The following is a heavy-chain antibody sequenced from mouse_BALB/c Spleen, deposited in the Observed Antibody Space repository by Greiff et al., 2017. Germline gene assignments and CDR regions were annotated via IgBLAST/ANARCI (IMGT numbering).Heavy chain of an antibody. J-gene: IGHJ4*01. CDR3: VTTAPYYAMDY. D-gene: IGHD1-2*01. V-gene: IGHV3-2*02. Sequence: EVQLQESGPGLVKPSQSLSLTCTVTGYSITSDYAWNWIRQFPGNKLEWMGYISYSGSTSYNPSLKSRISITRDTSKNQFFLQLNSVTTEDTATYYCVTTAPYYAMDYWGQGTSVTVAS. CDR2: ISYSGST. CDR1: GYSITSDYA.